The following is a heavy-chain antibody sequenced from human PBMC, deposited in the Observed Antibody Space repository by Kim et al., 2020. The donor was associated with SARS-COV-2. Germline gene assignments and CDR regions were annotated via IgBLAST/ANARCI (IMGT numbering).Heavy chain of an antibody. CDR3: ARRSTGLGGFDY. J-gene: IGHJ4*02. Sequence: GGSLRLSCAASGFTFSTYSMSWVRQAPGEGLEWISSINSGGDDRYYADSVKGRFTISRDNSRDTVFLQMNGLRADDTALYFCARRSTGLGGFDYWVQVTL. D-gene: IGHD3-10*01. CDR2: INSGGDDR. CDR1: GFTFSTYS. V-gene: IGHV3-23*01.